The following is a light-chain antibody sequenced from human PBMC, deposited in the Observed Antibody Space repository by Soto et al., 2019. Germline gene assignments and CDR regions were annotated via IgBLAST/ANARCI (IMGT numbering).Light chain of an antibody. J-gene: IGKJ2*01. CDR2: DAS. CDR1: QSISKW. CDR3: QHYNSCLAFYT. Sequence: DIQMTQSPSTLSASVGDRVTITCRASQSISKWLAWYQQKPGKAPKVLIYDASSLQRGVPSRFSGSGSGTEFTLTISSLQASAVSVYDCQHYNSCLAFYTCRQGPKLEIK. V-gene: IGKV1-5*01.